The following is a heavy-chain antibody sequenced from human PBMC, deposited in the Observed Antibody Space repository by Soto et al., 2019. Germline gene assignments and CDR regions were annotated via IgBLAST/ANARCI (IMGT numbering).Heavy chain of an antibody. D-gene: IGHD3-3*01. CDR1: GGYISSGGYY. Sequence: SETQSLTCTVSGGYISSGGYYWSWISEHPGKGLEWSGYIYYSGSTYYNPSLKSRVTISVDTSKNQFSLKLSSVTAADTAVYYCARWWSGSRQGFDPWGQGTLVTVSS. V-gene: IGHV4-31*03. CDR3: ARWWSGSRQGFDP. J-gene: IGHJ5*02. CDR2: IYYSGST.